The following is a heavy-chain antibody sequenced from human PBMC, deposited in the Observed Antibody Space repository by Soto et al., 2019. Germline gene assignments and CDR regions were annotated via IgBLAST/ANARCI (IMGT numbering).Heavy chain of an antibody. D-gene: IGHD2-2*01. Sequence: QVQLQESGPGLVKPSETLSLTCTVSGGSISSYYWSWIRQPPGKGLEWMGYIYYSGSTNYNPSLKSRVTISVDTSKNQFSLKLSSVTAADTAVYYCARAVIGYCSSTSCLSWFDPWGQGTLVTVSS. CDR3: ARAVIGYCSSTSCLSWFDP. CDR2: IYYSGST. CDR1: GGSISSYY. J-gene: IGHJ5*02. V-gene: IGHV4-59*01.